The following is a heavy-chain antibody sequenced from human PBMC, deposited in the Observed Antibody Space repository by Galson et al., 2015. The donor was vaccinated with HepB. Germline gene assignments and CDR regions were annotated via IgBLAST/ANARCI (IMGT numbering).Heavy chain of an antibody. CDR3: ARVISPLGYCSGGSCYGDY. CDR2: ISAYNGNT. J-gene: IGHJ4*02. V-gene: IGHV1-18*04. CDR1: GYTFTSYG. D-gene: IGHD2-15*01. Sequence: SVKVSCKASGYTFTSYGISWVRQAPGQGLEWMGWISAYNGNTNYAQKLQGRVTMTTDTSTSTAYMELRSLRSDDTAVYYCARVISPLGYCSGGSCYGDYWGQGTLVTISS.